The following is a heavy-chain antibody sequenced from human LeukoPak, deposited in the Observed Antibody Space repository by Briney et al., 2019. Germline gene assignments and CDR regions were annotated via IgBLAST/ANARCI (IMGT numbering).Heavy chain of an antibody. V-gene: IGHV3-23*01. J-gene: IGHJ3*01. Sequence: GGSLRLSCAPSGFTFSSYAMSWVRQAPGKGLEWVSAISGSGGSTYYADSVKGRFTISRDNSKNTLYLQMNSLRAEDTAVYYCAKSYYDFWSGKPDAFDLWGQGTMVTVSS. CDR3: AKSYYDFWSGKPDAFDL. CDR2: ISGSGGST. CDR1: GFTFSSYA. D-gene: IGHD3-3*01.